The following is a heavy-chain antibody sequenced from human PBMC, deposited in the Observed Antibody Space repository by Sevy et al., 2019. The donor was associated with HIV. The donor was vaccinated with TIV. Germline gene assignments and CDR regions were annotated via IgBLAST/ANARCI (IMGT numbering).Heavy chain of an antibody. J-gene: IGHJ4*02. D-gene: IGHD6-19*01. Sequence: GGSLRLSCVVSGITFSTSGMHWVRQAPGKGLEWVAVISYHGRDKFYADSVKGRSTISRDNSKNILYLQMNSLRAEDTAVYYCAKGFRQWLVKTYFDYWGQGTLVTVSS. CDR1: GITFSTSG. V-gene: IGHV3-30*18. CDR3: AKGFRQWLVKTYFDY. CDR2: ISYHGRDK.